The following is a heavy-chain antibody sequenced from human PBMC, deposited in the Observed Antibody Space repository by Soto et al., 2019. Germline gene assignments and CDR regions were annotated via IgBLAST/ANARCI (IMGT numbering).Heavy chain of an antibody. Sequence: QMQLVQSGPEVKKPGISVKVSCKASGFTFTSSAMQWVRQARGQRLEWIGWIVVGSGNTNYAQKFQERVTITRDMSTSTAYMELSSLRSEDTAVYYCAAVDCSGGSCYPAAFDIWGQGTMVTVSS. CDR1: GFTFTSSA. J-gene: IGHJ3*02. D-gene: IGHD2-15*01. CDR2: IVVGSGNT. CDR3: AAVDCSGGSCYPAAFDI. V-gene: IGHV1-58*02.